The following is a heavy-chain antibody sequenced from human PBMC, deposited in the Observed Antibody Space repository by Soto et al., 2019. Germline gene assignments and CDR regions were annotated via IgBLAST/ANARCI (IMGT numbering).Heavy chain of an antibody. D-gene: IGHD1-26*01. J-gene: IGHJ6*02. Sequence: QVQLQESGPGLVKPSETLSLTCSVSGGSINSYWWSWIRQPAGKGLEWIGRVYSSGTTDYNPSLNSRATMSVETSKNQFSLKLSSVTAADTAVYYCASGGSYYYGMDVWGQGTTVTVSS. V-gene: IGHV4-4*07. CDR3: ASGGSYYYGMDV. CDR1: GGSINSYW. CDR2: VYSSGTT.